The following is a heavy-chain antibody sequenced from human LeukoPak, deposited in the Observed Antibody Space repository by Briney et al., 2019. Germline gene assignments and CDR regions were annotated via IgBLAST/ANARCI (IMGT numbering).Heavy chain of an antibody. J-gene: IGHJ6*04. Sequence: GGSLRLSCAASGFTFSSYSMNWVRQAPGKGLEWVSSISSNSSYIYYADSVKGRFTISRDNAKNSLYLQMNSLRAEDTAVYYCARDRPLDVWGKGTTVTVSS. CDR1: GFTFSSYS. CDR3: ARDRPLDV. V-gene: IGHV3-21*01. CDR2: ISSNSSYI.